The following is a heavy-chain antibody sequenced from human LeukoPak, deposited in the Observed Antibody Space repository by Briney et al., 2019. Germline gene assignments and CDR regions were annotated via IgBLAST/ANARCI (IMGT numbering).Heavy chain of an antibody. CDR2: IIPIFGTA. Sequence: GASVKVSCKASGGTFSSYAISWVRQAPGQGLEWVGGIIPIFGTANYAQKFQGRVTITADESTSTAYMELSSLRSEDTAVYYCARAPPLGVYSSGWYWFDPWGQGTLVTVSS. CDR3: ARAPPLGVYSSGWYWFDP. D-gene: IGHD6-19*01. CDR1: GGTFSSYA. J-gene: IGHJ5*02. V-gene: IGHV1-69*13.